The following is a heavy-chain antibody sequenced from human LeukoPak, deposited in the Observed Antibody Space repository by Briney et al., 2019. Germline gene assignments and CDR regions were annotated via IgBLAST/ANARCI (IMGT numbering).Heavy chain of an antibody. CDR3: ARDGYWEAAGTWERWFDP. CDR1: GGSISSGGYY. V-gene: IGHV4-31*03. J-gene: IGHJ5*02. D-gene: IGHD6-13*01. Sequence: SETLSLTCTVSGGSISSGGYYWSWIRQHPGKGLEWIGYIYYSGSTYYNPSLKSRVAISVDTSKNQFSLKLSSVTAADTAVYYCARDGYWEAAGTWERWFDPWGQGTLVTVSS. CDR2: IYYSGST.